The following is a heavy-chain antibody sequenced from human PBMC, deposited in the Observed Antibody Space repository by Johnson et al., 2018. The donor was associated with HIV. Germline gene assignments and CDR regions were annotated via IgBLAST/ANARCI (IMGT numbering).Heavy chain of an antibody. D-gene: IGHD4-17*01. CDR2: ISYDGSNK. V-gene: IGHV3-30-3*01. Sequence: QVQLVESGGGVVQPGRSLRLSCAASGFTFSSYAMHWVRQAPGKGLEWVAVISYDGSNKYYADSVTGRFTISRDNSKNTLYLQMNSLRAEDTAIFYCAKDHGGDYGDFVRTLDTFDLWGRGTMVAVSS. CDR3: AKDHGGDYGDFVRTLDTFDL. J-gene: IGHJ3*01. CDR1: GFTFSSYA.